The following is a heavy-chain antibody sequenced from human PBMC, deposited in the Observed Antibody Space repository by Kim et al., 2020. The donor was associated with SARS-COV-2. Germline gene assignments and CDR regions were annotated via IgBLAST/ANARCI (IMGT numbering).Heavy chain of an antibody. CDR1: GFSFSDHH. J-gene: IGHJ4*02. CDR3: ARVIPEDGYSYAI. V-gene: IGHV3-72*01. CDR2: ARNKGSSYST. Sequence: GGSLRLSCAASGFSFSDHHMDWVRQAPGKGLAWVGRARNKGSSYSTEYAASVKGRFTVSRDDSKKSVYLQMNSLEAEDTAVYYCARVIPEDGYSYAIWGQGTPVTVSS. D-gene: IGHD5-12*01.